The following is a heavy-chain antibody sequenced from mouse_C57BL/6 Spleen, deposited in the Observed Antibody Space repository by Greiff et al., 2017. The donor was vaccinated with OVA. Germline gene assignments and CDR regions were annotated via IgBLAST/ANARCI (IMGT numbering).Heavy chain of an antibody. CDR3: TRPSIYDCYDVDY. J-gene: IGHJ2*01. V-gene: IGHV1-5*01. CDR2: IYPGNSDT. CDR1: GYTFTSYW. Sequence: EVQLKESGTVLARPGASVKMSCKTSGYTFTSYWMHWVKQRPGQGLEWIGAIYPGNSDTSYNQKFKGKAKLTAVTSASTAYMELSSLTNDDSAVYYCTRPSIYDCYDVDYWGQGTTLTVAS. D-gene: IGHD2-3*01.